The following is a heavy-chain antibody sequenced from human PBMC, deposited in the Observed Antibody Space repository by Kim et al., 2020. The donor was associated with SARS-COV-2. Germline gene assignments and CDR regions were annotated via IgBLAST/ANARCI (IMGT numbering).Heavy chain of an antibody. CDR2: IKQDGSEK. Sequence: GGSLRLSCAASRFTFSSYWMTWVRQAPGKGLEWVANIKQDGSEKYYVDSVKGRFTISRDNAKNSLYLQMNSLTVADTAVYYCASVGWDGRYWYRDDFWGQGTRVTLSS. J-gene: IGHJ4*02. CDR1: RFTFSSYW. V-gene: IGHV3-7*01. CDR3: ASVGWDGRYWYRDDF. D-gene: IGHD2-8*02.